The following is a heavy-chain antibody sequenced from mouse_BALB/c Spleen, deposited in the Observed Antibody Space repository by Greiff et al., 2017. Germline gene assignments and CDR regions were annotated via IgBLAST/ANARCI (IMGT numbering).Heavy chain of an antibody. CDR3: ARTTTATWFAY. Sequence: VQLQQSGPELMKPGASVKISCKASGYSFTSYYMHWVKQSHGKSLEWIGYIDPFNGGTSYNQKFKGKATLTVDKSSSTAYMHLSSLTSEDSAVYYCARTTTATWFAYWGQGTLVTVSA. D-gene: IGHD1-2*01. V-gene: IGHV1S135*01. CDR1: GYSFTSYY. CDR2: IDPFNGGT. J-gene: IGHJ3*01.